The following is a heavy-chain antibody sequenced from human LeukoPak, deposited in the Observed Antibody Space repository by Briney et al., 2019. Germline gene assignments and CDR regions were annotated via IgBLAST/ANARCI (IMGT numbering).Heavy chain of an antibody. D-gene: IGHD4-17*01. CDR3: AREGSITTVTTRVGEFDY. J-gene: IGHJ4*02. Sequence: SQTLSLTCTVSGGSISSGGYYWSWIRQHPGKGLEWIGYIYYSGSTYYNPSLKSRVTISVDTSKNQFSLKLSSVTAADTAVYYCAREGSITTVTTRVGEFDYWGQGTLVTVSS. CDR2: IYYSGST. V-gene: IGHV4-31*03. CDR1: GGSISSGGYY.